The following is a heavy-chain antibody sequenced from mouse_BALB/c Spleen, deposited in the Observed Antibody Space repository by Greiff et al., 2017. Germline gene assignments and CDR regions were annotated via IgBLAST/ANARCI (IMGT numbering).Heavy chain of an antibody. CDR3: SRSGYDNYAMDY. Sequence: EVQLQQSGAELVKPGASVKLSCTASGFNIKDTYMHWVKQRPEQGLEWIGRIDPANGNTKYDPKFQGKATITADTSSNTAYLQLSSLTSEDTAVYYCSRSGYDNYAMDYWGQGTSVTVSS. CDR2: IDPANGNT. J-gene: IGHJ4*01. CDR1: GFNIKDTY. D-gene: IGHD2-2*01. V-gene: IGHV14-3*02.